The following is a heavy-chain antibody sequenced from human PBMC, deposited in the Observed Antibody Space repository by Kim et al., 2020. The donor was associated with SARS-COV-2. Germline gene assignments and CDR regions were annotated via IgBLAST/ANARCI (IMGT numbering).Heavy chain of an antibody. CDR1: GYTFTSYD. J-gene: IGHJ6*02. Sequence: ASVKVSCKASGYTFTSYDINWVRQATGQGLEWMGWMNPYSGNTDYAQKLQGRVTLTRNTSISTAYMELSSLRSEDTAVYYCAGGGLGGMDVWGQGTTVTVSS. CDR3: AGGGLGGMDV. CDR2: MNPYSGNT. V-gene: IGHV1-8*01.